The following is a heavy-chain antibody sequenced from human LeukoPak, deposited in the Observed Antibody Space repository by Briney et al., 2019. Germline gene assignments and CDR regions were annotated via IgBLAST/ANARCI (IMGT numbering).Heavy chain of an antibody. V-gene: IGHV1-69*04. CDR3: ARDPRSSGWYSY. CDR2: IIPILGIA. D-gene: IGHD6-19*01. CDR1: GGTFSSYA. J-gene: IGHJ4*02. Sequence: SVKVSCKASGGTFSSYAISWVRQAPGQGLEWMGRIIPILGIANYAQKFQGRVTITADKSTSTAYMELSSLRSEDTAVYYCARDPRSSGWYSYWGQGTLVTVSS.